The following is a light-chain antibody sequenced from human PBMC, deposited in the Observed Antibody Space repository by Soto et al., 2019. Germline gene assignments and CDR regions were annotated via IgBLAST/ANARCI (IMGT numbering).Light chain of an antibody. CDR1: SSDVGGFNY. V-gene: IGLV2-8*01. J-gene: IGLJ2*01. CDR3: SSYVGSNNLV. CDR2: EVT. Sequence: QSVLTQPPSASGSPGQSLTISCSGTSSDVGGFNYVSWYQQPPGKAPKLLIYEVTKRPSGVPARFSGSKSGNTASLTVSGLQAEDEADYYCSSYVGSNNLVFGGGTKLTVL.